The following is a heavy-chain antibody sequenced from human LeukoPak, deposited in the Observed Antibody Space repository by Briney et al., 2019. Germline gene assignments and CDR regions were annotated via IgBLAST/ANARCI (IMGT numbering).Heavy chain of an antibody. V-gene: IGHV4-39*02. CDR1: GDSISNSGYY. CDR3: ASPMIVPRIDAFDI. Sequence: PSETLSLTCTVSGDSISNSGYYWCWVRQSPGRGLEWIGTIYYSGITYHNPSLKSRFTMSVDTSKNHFSLKLSSVTPADTAVYYCASPMIVPRIDAFDIWGQGTMVTVSS. J-gene: IGHJ3*02. CDR2: IYYSGIT. D-gene: IGHD3-22*01.